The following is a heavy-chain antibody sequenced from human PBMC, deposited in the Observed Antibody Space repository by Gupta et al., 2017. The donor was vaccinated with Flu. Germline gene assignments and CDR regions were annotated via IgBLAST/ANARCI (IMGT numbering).Heavy chain of an antibody. V-gene: IGHV3-7*01. J-gene: IGHJ4*02. CDR3: AALGATLDF. CDR2: MKPDGGER. CDR1: GFTFSTYW. D-gene: IGHD1-26*01. Sequence: EVQLVESGGGVVQPGGSLRLSCVASGFTFSTYWRSWVRQAPGKGLEWVANMKPDGGERYYVASVKGRFTISRDNAKNSLYLQMNSLRGEDTAVYYCAALGATLDFWGRGTLVSVSS.